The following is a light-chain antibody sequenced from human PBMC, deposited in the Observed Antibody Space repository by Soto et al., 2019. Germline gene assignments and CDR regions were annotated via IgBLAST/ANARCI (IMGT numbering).Light chain of an antibody. CDR1: QSVSSN. CDR2: GAS. Sequence: EIVMTKSPATLSVSPGERATISCRASQSVSSNLAWYQQKPGQAPRLLIYGASTRATGIPARFSGSGSGTEFTLTISSLQSEDFAVYYCQQYKNWLRTFGQGTKVDIK. J-gene: IGKJ1*01. V-gene: IGKV3-15*01. CDR3: QQYKNWLRT.